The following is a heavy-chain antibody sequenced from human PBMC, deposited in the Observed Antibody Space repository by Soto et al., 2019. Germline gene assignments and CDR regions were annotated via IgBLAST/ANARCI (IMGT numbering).Heavy chain of an antibody. J-gene: IGHJ6*02. CDR2: ISGSGGST. Sequence: EVQLLESGGGLVQPGGSLRISCAASGFTFSSYAMSWVRQAPGKGLEWVSAISGSGGSTYYADSVKGRFTISRDNSKNTLYLQMNSLRAEDTAVYYCAKDGTTVTTRGLSYYYGMDVWGQGTTVTVSS. CDR1: GFTFSSYA. CDR3: AKDGTTVTTRGLSYYYGMDV. V-gene: IGHV3-23*01. D-gene: IGHD4-17*01.